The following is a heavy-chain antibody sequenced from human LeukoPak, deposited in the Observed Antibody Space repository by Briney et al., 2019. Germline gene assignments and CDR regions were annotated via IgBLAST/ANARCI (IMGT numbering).Heavy chain of an antibody. CDR3: ARQGDAVVTDV. CDR2: INPGDSDT. Sequence: GESLKISCKGSGYSFTNYWIGWVRQIPGKGLKWMAFINPGDSDTRYSASFQGHVTISVDKSINTAYLQWGSLKASDTAMYYCARQGDAVVTDVWGQGTTVIVSS. D-gene: IGHD4-23*01. CDR1: GYSFTNYW. V-gene: IGHV5-51*01. J-gene: IGHJ6*02.